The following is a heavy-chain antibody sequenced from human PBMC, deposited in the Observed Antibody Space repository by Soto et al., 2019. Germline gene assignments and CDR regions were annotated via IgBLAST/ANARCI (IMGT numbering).Heavy chain of an antibody. D-gene: IGHD3-16*01. CDR1: GDDFSTYW. CDR2: IYPEDSET. V-gene: IGHV5-51*01. Sequence: GESLKISCKGSGDDFSTYWIGWVRQVPGKGLEWMGIIYPEDSETKYSRSFQGQVTISADKSINTAYLHWKSLKSSDSAIYYCAGGEGVRDRGGGGFGVGGQGEMVTVS. CDR3: AGGEGVRDRGGGGFGV. J-gene: IGHJ3*01.